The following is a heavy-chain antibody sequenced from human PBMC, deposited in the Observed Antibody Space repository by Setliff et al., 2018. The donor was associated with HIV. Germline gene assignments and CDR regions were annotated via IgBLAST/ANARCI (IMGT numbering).Heavy chain of an antibody. D-gene: IGHD5-12*01. CDR2: INWNGVTT. CDR3: VRDQGYDSDLYRFYFDS. Sequence: AGSLRLSCAASGFTVDNYGMSWVRQSPGKGLEWVSTINWNGVTTYYADSVKGRFTISRDNAKNSLYLQMNSLRVEEDTALYYCVRDQGYDSDLYRFYFDSWGQGTLVTV. CDR1: GFTVDNYG. V-gene: IGHV3-20*04. J-gene: IGHJ4*02.